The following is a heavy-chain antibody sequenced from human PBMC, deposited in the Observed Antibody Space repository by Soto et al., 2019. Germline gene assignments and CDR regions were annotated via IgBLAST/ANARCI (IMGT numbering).Heavy chain of an antibody. CDR3: ARYGYSGYQNWFDP. J-gene: IGHJ5*02. Sequence: ASVKVSCTASGYTFTSYAMHWVRQAPGQRLEWMGRINAGNGNTKYSQKFQGRVTITRDTSASTAYMELSSLRSEDTAVYYCARYGYSGYQNWFDPWGQGTLVTVSS. CDR2: INAGNGNT. V-gene: IGHV1-3*01. D-gene: IGHD5-12*01. CDR1: GYTFTSYA.